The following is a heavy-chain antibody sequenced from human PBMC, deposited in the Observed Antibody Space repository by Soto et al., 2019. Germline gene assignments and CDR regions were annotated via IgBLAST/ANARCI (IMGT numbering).Heavy chain of an antibody. CDR1: GLTVSSSY. J-gene: IGHJ3*02. D-gene: IGHD3-10*01. CDR3: ASGWRFYAFDI. Sequence: EVQLVESGGGLVQPGGSLRLSCAASGLTVSSSYMSYVRQAPGKGLEWVSGIYSGGSTFYADSVKGRFTISRHNANNTLYLQMNSLRAEDTAVYYCASGWRFYAFDIWGQGTMVTVSS. CDR2: IYSGGST. V-gene: IGHV3-53*04.